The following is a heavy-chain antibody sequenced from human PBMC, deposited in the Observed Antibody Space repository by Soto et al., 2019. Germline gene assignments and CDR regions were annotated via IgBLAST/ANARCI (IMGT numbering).Heavy chain of an antibody. CDR3: ARGRGGPVTYGMDV. CDR1: GYTFTSYG. D-gene: IGHD3-16*01. V-gene: IGHV1-18*04. CDR2: ISAYNGNT. J-gene: IGHJ6*02. Sequence: GASVKVACKASGYTFTSYGISWVRQAPGQGLEWMGWISAYNGNTNYAQKLQGRVTMTTDTSTSTAYMELRSLRSDDTAVYYCARGRGGPVTYGMDVWGQGTTVTVSS.